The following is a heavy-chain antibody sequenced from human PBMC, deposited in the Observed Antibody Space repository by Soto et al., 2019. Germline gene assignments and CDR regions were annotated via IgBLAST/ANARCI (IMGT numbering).Heavy chain of an antibody. CDR1: GFTFDTYA. CDR2: ISYDGSNQ. J-gene: IGHJ4*02. Sequence: QVQLVESGGGVVQSGRSLRLSCAASGFTFDTYAMHWVRQAPGKGLEWVAVISYDGSNQFYAGSMKGRFTVSRDNSKNTLYLQMNSLRNDDTAVYYCTRGLLTDYFDYWGQGALVTVSS. V-gene: IGHV3-30-3*01. CDR3: TRGLLTDYFDY.